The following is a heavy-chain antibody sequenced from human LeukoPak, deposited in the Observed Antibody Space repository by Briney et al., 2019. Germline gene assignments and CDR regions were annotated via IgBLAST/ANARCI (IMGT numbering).Heavy chain of an antibody. J-gene: IGHJ5*02. V-gene: IGHV1-8*01. D-gene: IGHD2-2*02. CDR1: GYTFTSYD. CDR3: ARDSALGYCSSTCCYTDWFDP. CDR2: MNPNSGNT. Sequence: ASVKVSCKASGYTFTSYDINWVRQATGQGLEWMGWMNPNSGNTGYAQKYQGRVTMTRNTSISTAYMELSSLRSEDTAVYDCARDSALGYCSSTCCYTDWFDPWGQGTLVTVSS.